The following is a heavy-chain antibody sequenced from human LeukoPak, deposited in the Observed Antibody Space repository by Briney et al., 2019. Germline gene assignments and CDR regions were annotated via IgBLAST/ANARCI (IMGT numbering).Heavy chain of an antibody. CDR2: INAANGNT. V-gene: IGHV1-3*03. Sequence: ASVKVSCTSSGYTFTSYAMHWARQAPGQRLEWMGWINAANGNTEYSQEFQGRVTITRDTSASTAYMELSSLRSEDMAVYYCARSYYDFWSGYSSILFDYWGQGTLVTVSS. CDR1: GYTFTSYA. CDR3: ARSYYDFWSGYSSILFDY. J-gene: IGHJ4*02. D-gene: IGHD3-3*01.